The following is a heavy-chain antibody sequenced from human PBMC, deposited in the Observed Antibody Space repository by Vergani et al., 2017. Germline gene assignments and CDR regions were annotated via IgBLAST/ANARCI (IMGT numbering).Heavy chain of an antibody. CDR1: GFTFSSYE. V-gene: IGHV3-48*03. Sequence: EVQLVESGGGLVQPGGSLRLSCAASGFTFSSYEMNWVRQAPGKGLEWVSYISSSGSTIYYADSVKGRFTISRDNAKNSLYLQMNSLRAEDTAVYYCARQAEMATILYGYYYYGMDVWGQGTTVTVSS. CDR3: ARQAEMATILYGYYYYGMDV. J-gene: IGHJ6*02. CDR2: ISSSGSTI. D-gene: IGHD5-24*01.